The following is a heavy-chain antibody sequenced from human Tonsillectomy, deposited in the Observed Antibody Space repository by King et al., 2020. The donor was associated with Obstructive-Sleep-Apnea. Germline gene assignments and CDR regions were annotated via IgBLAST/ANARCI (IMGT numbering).Heavy chain of an antibody. J-gene: IGHJ4*02. CDR2: IFYSGST. D-gene: IGHD3-3*01. CDR1: GGSISSYY. CDR3: ASFGDDFWSGYYTPFDY. V-gene: IGHV4-59*01. Sequence: VQLQESGPGLVKPSETLSLTCTVSGGSISSYYWSWIRQPPGRGLEWLGYIFYSGSTNYNPSLKSRVTISVDTSKNQFSLKLSSVTAADTAVYYCASFGDDFWSGYYTPFDYWGQGTLVTVSS.